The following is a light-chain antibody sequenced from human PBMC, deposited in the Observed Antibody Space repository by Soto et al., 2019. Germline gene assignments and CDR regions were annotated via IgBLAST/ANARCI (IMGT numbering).Light chain of an antibody. CDR3: CSYAGRDTLYV. CDR2: DVS. J-gene: IGLJ1*01. V-gene: IGLV2-14*03. CDR1: SSDIGAYNY. Sequence: QSALTQPASVSGSPGQSITISCTGTSSDIGAYNYVSWYQQLPGKAPKVMIYDVSNRPSGVSDRFSGSKSGNTASLTISGLQAEDEADYYCCSYAGRDTLYVFGSGTKVTVL.